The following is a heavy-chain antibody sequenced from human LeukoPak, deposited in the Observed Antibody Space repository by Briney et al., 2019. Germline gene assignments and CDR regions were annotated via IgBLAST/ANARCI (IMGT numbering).Heavy chain of an antibody. J-gene: IGHJ3*02. CDR3: AKGRSTYYYDSSGYDAFDI. Sequence: PGRPLRLSCAASGFTFSSYGMHWVRQAPGKGLEWVAVISYDGSNKYYADSVKGRFTISRDNSKNTLYLQMNSLRAEDTAVYYCAKGRSTYYYDSSGYDAFDIWGQGTMVTVSS. D-gene: IGHD3-22*01. V-gene: IGHV3-30*18. CDR2: ISYDGSNK. CDR1: GFTFSSYG.